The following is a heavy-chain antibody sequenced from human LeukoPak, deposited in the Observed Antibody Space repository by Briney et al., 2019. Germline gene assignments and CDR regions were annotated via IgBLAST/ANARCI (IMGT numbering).Heavy chain of an antibody. CDR3: ARQPDYGDYEYYFDY. Sequence: SETLSLTCTVSGGSISSYYWSCIRQPPGKGLEWIGYIYYSGSTNYNPSLKSRVTISVDTSKNQFSLKLSSVTAADTAVYYCARQPDYGDYEYYFDYWGQGTLVTVSS. CDR2: IYYSGST. V-gene: IGHV4-59*08. J-gene: IGHJ4*02. CDR1: GGSISSYY. D-gene: IGHD4-17*01.